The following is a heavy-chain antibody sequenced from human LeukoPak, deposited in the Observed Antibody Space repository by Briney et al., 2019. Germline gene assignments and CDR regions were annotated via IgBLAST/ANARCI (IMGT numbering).Heavy chain of an antibody. D-gene: IGHD1-7*01. CDR3: ARRWNYGRNYYIDV. CDR2: INDSGRT. J-gene: IGHJ6*03. Sequence: PSETLSLTCAVYGGSFSNYYWSWIRQPPGKGLEWIGEINDSGRTNYNPSLMSRVTDSVDTSKNQFSLRLTSVTATDTAVYYCARRWNYGRNYYIDVWGNGATVSVSS. V-gene: IGHV4-34*01. CDR1: GGSFSNYY.